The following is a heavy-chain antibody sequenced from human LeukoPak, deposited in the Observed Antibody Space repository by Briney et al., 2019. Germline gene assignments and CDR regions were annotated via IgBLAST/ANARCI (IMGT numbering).Heavy chain of an antibody. CDR1: GFTFSSYA. D-gene: IGHD3-3*01. Sequence: PGGSLRLSCAASGFTFSSYAMSWVRQAPGKGLEWVSAISGSGGSTYYADSVKGRFTISRDNSKNTLYLQMNSLRAEDTAVYYCASTRGYDFWSGYPYWGQGTLVTVSS. CDR2: ISGSGGST. J-gene: IGHJ4*02. V-gene: IGHV3-23*01. CDR3: ASTRGYDFWSGYPY.